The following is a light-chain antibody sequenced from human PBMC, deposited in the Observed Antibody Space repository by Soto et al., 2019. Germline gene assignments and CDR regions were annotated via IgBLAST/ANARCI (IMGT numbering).Light chain of an antibody. Sequence: QSALTQPRSVSGSPGQSVTISCTGTSSDVGGYTYVSWYQQHPGKVPKLMIYDVTKRPSGVPDRFSGSKSGNTASLTISGLQSEDEAEYYCCSYAATYSVFGGGTKLTVL. CDR3: CSYAATYSV. CDR2: DVT. CDR1: SSDVGGYTY. J-gene: IGLJ2*01. V-gene: IGLV2-11*01.